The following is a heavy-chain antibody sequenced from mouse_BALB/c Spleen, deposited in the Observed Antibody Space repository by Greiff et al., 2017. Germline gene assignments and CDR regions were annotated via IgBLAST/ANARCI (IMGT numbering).Heavy chain of an antibody. J-gene: IGHJ2*01. V-gene: IGHV3-8*02. CDR3: ARSRSTMTYYFDY. CDR1: GDSITSGY. D-gene: IGHD2-4*01. CDR2: ISYSGST. Sequence: EVKLQESGPSLVKPSQTLSLTCSVTGDSITSGYWNWIRKFPGNKLEYMGYISYSGSTYYNPSLKSRISITRDTSKNQYYLQLNSVTTEDTATYYCARSRSTMTYYFDYWGQGTTLTVSS.